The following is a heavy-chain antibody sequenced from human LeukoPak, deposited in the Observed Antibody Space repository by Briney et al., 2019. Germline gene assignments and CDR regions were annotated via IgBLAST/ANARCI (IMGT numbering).Heavy chain of an antibody. V-gene: IGHV3-7*01. CDR2: IKQDGSEK. CDR3: ARDRASYSSSWYGGGFDY. J-gene: IGHJ4*02. CDR1: GFTFSSYW. D-gene: IGHD6-13*01. Sequence: PGGSLRLSCAASGFTFSSYWMSWVRQAPGKGLEWVANIKQDGSEKYYVDSVKGRFTISRDSAKNSLYLQMNSLRAEDTAVYYCARDRASYSSSWYGGGFDYWGQGTLVTVSS.